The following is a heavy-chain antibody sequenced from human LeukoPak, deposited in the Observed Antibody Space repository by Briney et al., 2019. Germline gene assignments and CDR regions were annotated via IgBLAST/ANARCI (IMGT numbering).Heavy chain of an antibody. J-gene: IGHJ1*01. D-gene: IGHD2-15*01. CDR3: ARRLLGYCSGGSCYSGYFQH. V-gene: IGHV4-34*01. CDR1: GGSFSGYF. Sequence: SETLSLTCAVYGGSFSGYFWSWIRQPPGKGLEWIGEINHSGSTNHNPSLKSRVTISVDTSKNQFSLKLSSVTAADTAVYYCARRLLGYCSGGSCYSGYFQHWGQETLVTVSS. CDR2: INHSGST.